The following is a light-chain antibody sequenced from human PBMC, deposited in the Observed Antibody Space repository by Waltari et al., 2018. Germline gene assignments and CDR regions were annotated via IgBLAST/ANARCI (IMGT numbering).Light chain of an antibody. J-gene: IGKJ1*01. CDR1: QSVSRA. Sequence: ETMLTQSPGTLSLSLGERATLSCRASQSVSRALAWYQQKPGQAPRLLIYGASTRATGIPDRFSGSGSGTDFSLTISRLEPDDFAVYYCQHYLRLPVTFGQGTTVEI. CDR3: QHYLRLPVT. V-gene: IGKV3-20*01. CDR2: GAS.